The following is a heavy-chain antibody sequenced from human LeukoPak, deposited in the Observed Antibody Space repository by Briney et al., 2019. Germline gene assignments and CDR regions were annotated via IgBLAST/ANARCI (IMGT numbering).Heavy chain of an antibody. D-gene: IGHD2-21*02. CDR1: GFTFSSYS. V-gene: IGHV3-48*04. Sequence: GGSLRLSCAASGFTFSSYSMNWVRQAPGKGLEWVSYISTSSSTIYYADSVKGRFTISRDNAKNPLYLQMNSLRAEDTAVYYCARDISYCGGDCAPYYFDYWGQGTLVTVSS. CDR2: ISTSSSTI. J-gene: IGHJ4*02. CDR3: ARDISYCGGDCAPYYFDY.